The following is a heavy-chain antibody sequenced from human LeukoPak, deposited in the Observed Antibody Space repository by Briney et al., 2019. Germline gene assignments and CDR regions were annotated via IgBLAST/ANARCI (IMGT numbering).Heavy chain of an antibody. V-gene: IGHV3-66*01. D-gene: IGHD6-19*01. Sequence: GGSLTLSCAASEFSVGSNYMTWVRQAPGKGLTWVSLIYSGGSTYYADSVKGRFTISRDNSKNTLYLQMNSLRAEDTAVYYCAKETKGYSSGWSNFDYWGQGTLVTVSS. CDR1: EFSVGSNY. J-gene: IGHJ4*02. CDR2: IYSGGST. CDR3: AKETKGYSSGWSNFDY.